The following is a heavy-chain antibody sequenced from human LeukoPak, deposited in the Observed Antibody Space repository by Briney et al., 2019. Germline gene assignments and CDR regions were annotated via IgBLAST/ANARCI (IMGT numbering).Heavy chain of an antibody. CDR3: SRDSHGDDVFDY. Sequence: GGSLTLSCKVSGFTFSDFAMTWVRLAPGKGLEWVGFIRRRSYSGTPGYAASVRGRFTISIDDSKNIAFLQMNNLKTEDTAIYYCSRDSHGDDVFDYWGQGAVVTVSS. CDR2: IRRRSYSGTP. J-gene: IGHJ4*02. V-gene: IGHV3-49*04. D-gene: IGHD3-3*01. CDR1: GFTFSDFA.